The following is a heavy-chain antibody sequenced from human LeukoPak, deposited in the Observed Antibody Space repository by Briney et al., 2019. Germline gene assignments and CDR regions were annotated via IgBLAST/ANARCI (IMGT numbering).Heavy chain of an antibody. V-gene: IGHV4-59*01. Sequence: SETLSLTCTVSGGSISSYYWSWIRQPPGKGLEWLGYIYYSGSTNYNPSLKSRVTISVDTSKNQFSLKLSSVTAADTAVYYCARCTDTAMVNALYYFDYWGQGTLVTVSS. CDR3: ARCTDTAMVNALYYFDY. CDR2: IYYSGST. D-gene: IGHD5-18*01. J-gene: IGHJ4*02. CDR1: GGSISSYY.